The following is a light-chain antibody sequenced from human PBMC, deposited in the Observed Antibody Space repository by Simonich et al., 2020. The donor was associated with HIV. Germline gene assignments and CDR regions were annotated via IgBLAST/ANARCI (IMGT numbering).Light chain of an antibody. Sequence: AIRMTQSPPSLSASTGDRVTITCRASQGISSYLAWYQQKPGKAPKLLIYAASTLQRGVPSRFSGSGSGTDFTLTISSLQPEDFATYYCQQYNSYPLTFGGGTKVEIK. CDR1: QGISSY. CDR3: QQYNSYPLT. J-gene: IGKJ4*01. CDR2: AAS. V-gene: IGKV1-8*01.